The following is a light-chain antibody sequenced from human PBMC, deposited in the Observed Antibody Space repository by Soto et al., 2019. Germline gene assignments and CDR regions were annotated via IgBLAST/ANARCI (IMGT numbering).Light chain of an antibody. J-gene: IGKJ1*01. CDR1: QSISSW. CDR2: DAS. Sequence: DIPRTQSPSTLSASVGDIDTSTCRASQSISSWLAWYPQNPGKAPKLLIYDASSLESGVPSRFSGSGSGTELTLTISSLQPDDFATYYCQQYNSYPWTFGQGTKGELK. V-gene: IGKV1-5*01. CDR3: QQYNSYPWT.